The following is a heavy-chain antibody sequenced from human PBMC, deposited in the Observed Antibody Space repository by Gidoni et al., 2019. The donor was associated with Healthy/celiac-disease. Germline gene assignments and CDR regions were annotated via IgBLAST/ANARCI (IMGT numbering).Heavy chain of an antibody. D-gene: IGHD3-9*01. J-gene: IGHJ4*02. CDR3: AKDARSGAYYDILTGDYIGPVGAVDY. Sequence: QVQLVESGGGVVQPGRSLRLSCAASGFTFSSYGMHWVRPAPGKGLEWVAVISYDGSNKYYADSVKGRFTISRDNSKNTLYLQMNSLRAEDTAVYYCAKDARSGAYYDILTGDYIGPVGAVDYWGQGTLVTVSS. V-gene: IGHV3-30*18. CDR1: GFTFSSYG. CDR2: ISYDGSNK.